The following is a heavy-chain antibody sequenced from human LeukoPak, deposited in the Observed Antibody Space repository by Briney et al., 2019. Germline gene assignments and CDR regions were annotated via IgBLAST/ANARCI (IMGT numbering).Heavy chain of an antibody. V-gene: IGHV4-59*01. CDR1: DDSITMYY. J-gene: IGHJ6*03. Sequence: SETLSLTCNVSDDSITMYYWTWIRQPPGKGLEWIGYVDHTGSTNFNPSLNGRVSISRDTTKNLFSLRLRSVTAADTAVYFCAKGRVSSSTWYSTYYYYFYMDLWGKGTTVTVSS. CDR2: VDHTGST. CDR3: AKGRVSSSTWYSTYYYYFYMDL. D-gene: IGHD6-13*01.